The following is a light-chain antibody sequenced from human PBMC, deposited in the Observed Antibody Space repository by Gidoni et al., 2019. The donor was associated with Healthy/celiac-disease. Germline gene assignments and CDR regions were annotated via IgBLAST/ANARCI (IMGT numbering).Light chain of an antibody. CDR2: LGS. CDR3: MQALQTPRT. V-gene: IGKV2-28*01. Sequence: IVMTQSPLPLPVTPGEPASISCRSSQSLLHSNGYNYLDWYLQKPGQSPQLLISLGSNRASGVPDRFSGSGSGTDFTLKISRVEAEDVGVYYCMQALQTPRTFXQXTKVEIK. J-gene: IGKJ1*01. CDR1: QSLLHSNGYNY.